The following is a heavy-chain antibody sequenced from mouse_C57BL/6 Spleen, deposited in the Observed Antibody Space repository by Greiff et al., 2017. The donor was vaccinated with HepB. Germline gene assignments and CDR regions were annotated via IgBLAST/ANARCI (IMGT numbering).Heavy chain of an antibody. D-gene: IGHD4-1*01. J-gene: IGHJ2*01. Sequence: VQLQQSGPELVKPGASVKISCKASGYAFSSSWMNWVKQRPGKGLEWIGRIYPGDGDTNYNGKFKGKATLTADKSSSTAYMQLSSLTSEDSAVYFCARETGTIDYWGQGTTLTVSS. CDR1: GYAFSSSW. CDR2: IYPGDGDT. CDR3: ARETGTIDY. V-gene: IGHV1-82*01.